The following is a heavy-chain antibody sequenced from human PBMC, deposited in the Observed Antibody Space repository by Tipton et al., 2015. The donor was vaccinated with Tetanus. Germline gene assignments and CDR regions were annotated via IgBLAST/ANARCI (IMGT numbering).Heavy chain of an antibody. Sequence: SLRLSCAASGFTFSRHCMNWVRQAPGKGLEWVSYISSSNSNIYYAESVEGRFTISRDDAKSSLFLHMNSLREEDTAVYYCARGPLGPSKDYVWGSYDYWGRGALVTVSS. J-gene: IGHJ4*02. CDR1: GFTFSRHC. CDR3: ARGPLGPSKDYVWGSYDY. CDR2: ISSSNSNI. V-gene: IGHV3-48*02. D-gene: IGHD3-16*01.